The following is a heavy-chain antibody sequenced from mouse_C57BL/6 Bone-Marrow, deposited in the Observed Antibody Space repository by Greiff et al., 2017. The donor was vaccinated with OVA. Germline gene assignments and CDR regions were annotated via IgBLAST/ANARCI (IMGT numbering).Heavy chain of an antibody. J-gene: IGHJ1*03. Sequence: VQLQQPGAELVKPGASVKLSCKASGYTFTSYWMQWVKQRPGQGLEWIGEIDPSDSYTNYNQKFKGKATLTVDTSSSTAYMQLSSLTSEDSAVYYCAREGLRYGYFDVWGTGTTVTVSS. V-gene: IGHV1-50*01. CDR1: GYTFTSYW. CDR3: AREGLRYGYFDV. CDR2: IDPSDSYT. D-gene: IGHD2-2*01.